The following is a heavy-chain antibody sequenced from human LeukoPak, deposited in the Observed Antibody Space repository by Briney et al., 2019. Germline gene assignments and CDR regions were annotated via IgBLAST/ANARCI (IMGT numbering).Heavy chain of an antibody. CDR1: RFAFSGYG. V-gene: IGHV3-7*01. D-gene: IGHD3-10*02. CDR3: AELGITMIGGV. Sequence: GGSLRLSCAASRFAFSGYGMTWVRQAPGKGLEWVANIKQDGSEKYYVDSVKGRFTISRDNAKNSLYLQMNSLRAEDTAVYYCAELGITMIGGVWGKGTTVTISS. CDR2: IKQDGSEK. J-gene: IGHJ6*04.